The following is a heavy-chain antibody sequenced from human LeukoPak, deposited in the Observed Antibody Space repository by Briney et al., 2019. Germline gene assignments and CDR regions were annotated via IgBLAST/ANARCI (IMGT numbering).Heavy chain of an antibody. CDR1: GFTFSSYS. CDR3: AREKLVRGTTSWLNYYYYGMDV. J-gene: IGHJ6*02. D-gene: IGHD4-17*01. V-gene: IGHV3-48*01. CDR2: ISSSSSTI. Sequence: GGSLRLSGAASGFTFSSYSMNWVRQTPGKGLEWVSYISSSSSTIYYADSVKGRFTISRDNAKNSLYLQMNSLRGEDTAVYYCAREKLVRGTTSWLNYYYYGMDVWGQGTTVTVSS.